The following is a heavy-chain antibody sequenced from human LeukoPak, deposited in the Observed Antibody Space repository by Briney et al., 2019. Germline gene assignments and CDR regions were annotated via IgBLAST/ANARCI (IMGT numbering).Heavy chain of an antibody. J-gene: IGHJ6*02. CDR2: ISGYGGST. CDR1: GLTFSSYA. D-gene: IGHD2-15*01. Sequence: GGSLRLSCSPSGLTFSSYAMHWVRQAPGKGLEYVSAISGYGGSTYYADSVKGRFTISRDNSKNTLYFQMSSLRAEDTAVYYCVKGDCSGGSCYRYYGMDVWGQGTTVTVSS. V-gene: IGHV3-64D*06. CDR3: VKGDCSGGSCYRYYGMDV.